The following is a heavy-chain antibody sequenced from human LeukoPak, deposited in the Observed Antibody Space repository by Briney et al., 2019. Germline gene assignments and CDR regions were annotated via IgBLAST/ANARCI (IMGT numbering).Heavy chain of an antibody. D-gene: IGHD2-15*01. Sequence: GGSLRLSCAASGFIFSTYSMIWVRQAPGKGLEWLSRITTGGDTTSYADSVKGRFTISRDNAKNSLYLQMSSLRADDTAVYYCARGGIFLDYWGQGTLVTVAS. CDR2: ITTGGDTT. CDR1: GFIFSTYS. CDR3: ARGGIFLDY. V-gene: IGHV3-48*01. J-gene: IGHJ4*02.